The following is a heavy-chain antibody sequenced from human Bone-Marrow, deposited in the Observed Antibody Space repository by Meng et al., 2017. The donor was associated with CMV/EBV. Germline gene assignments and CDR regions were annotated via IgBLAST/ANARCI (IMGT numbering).Heavy chain of an antibody. D-gene: IGHD3-3*01. CDR2: INHSGST. J-gene: IGHJ6*02. V-gene: IGHV4-34*01. CDR3: AKSGYDFWSGDLGYYYCIDV. Sequence: SETLSLTCAVYGGSFSGYYWSWIRQPPGKGLEWIGEINHSGSTNYNPSLKSRVTISVDTSKNQFSLKLSAVTAADTAVYYCAKSGYDFWSGDLGYYYCIDVWGQGTTVTVSS. CDR1: GGSFSGYY.